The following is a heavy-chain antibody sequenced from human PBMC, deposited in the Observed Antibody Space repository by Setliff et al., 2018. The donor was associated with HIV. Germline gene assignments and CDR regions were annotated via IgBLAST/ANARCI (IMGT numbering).Heavy chain of an antibody. J-gene: IGHJ3*01. CDR3: ARDRIEVVVDGPHDVFDV. CDR1: GDSIGYYY. V-gene: IGHV4-4*07. CDR2: IHTSGST. D-gene: IGHD2-15*01. Sequence: SETLSLTCTVSGDSIGYYYWSWIRQPAGRGLEWMGRIHTSGSTNYNPSLTSRVTLSVDTSKNQFFLKLTSLSAADTAVYYCARDRIEVVVDGPHDVFDVWGRGATVTISS.